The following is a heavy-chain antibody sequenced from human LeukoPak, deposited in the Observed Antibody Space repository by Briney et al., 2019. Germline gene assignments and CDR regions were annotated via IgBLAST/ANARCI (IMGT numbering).Heavy chain of an antibody. J-gene: IGHJ4*02. Sequence: KAGGPLRLSCAASGFTFSNYAMSWVRQAPGKGLEWVSAISGSGGNTYYADSVKGRFTISRDNSRSTLYLQMNSLRAEDTAVYYCVSSSSGWYRFQYWGQGTLVTVSS. V-gene: IGHV3-23*01. CDR3: VSSSSGWYRFQY. D-gene: IGHD6-19*01. CDR2: ISGSGGNT. CDR1: GFTFSNYA.